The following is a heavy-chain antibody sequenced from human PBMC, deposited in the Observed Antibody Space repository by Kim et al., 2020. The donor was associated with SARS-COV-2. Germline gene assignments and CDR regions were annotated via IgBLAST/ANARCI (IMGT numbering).Heavy chain of an antibody. Sequence: ASVKVSCKASGYTFTSYAMHWVRQAPGQRLEWMGWINAGNGNTKYSQKFQGRVTITRDTSASTAYMELSSLRSEDTAVYYCARGVVVAATNYNWFDPWGQGTLVTVSS. CDR2: INAGNGNT. J-gene: IGHJ5*02. CDR1: GYTFTSYA. CDR3: ARGVVVAATNYNWFDP. V-gene: IGHV1-3*01. D-gene: IGHD2-15*01.